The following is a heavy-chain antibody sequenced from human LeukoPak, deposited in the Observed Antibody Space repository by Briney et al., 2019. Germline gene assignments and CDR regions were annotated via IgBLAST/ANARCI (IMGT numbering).Heavy chain of an antibody. CDR2: VYYSGST. D-gene: IGHD3-10*01. V-gene: IGHV4-59*01. CDR3: ARVGTMVRGVINYYYYYMDV. CDR1: GGSISSYY. Sequence: SETLSLTCTVSGGSISSYYWSWIRQPPGKGLEWIGYVYYSGSTNYNPSLKSRVTISVDTSKNQFSLKLSSVTAADTAVYYCARVGTMVRGVINYYYYYMDVWGKGTTVTISS. J-gene: IGHJ6*03.